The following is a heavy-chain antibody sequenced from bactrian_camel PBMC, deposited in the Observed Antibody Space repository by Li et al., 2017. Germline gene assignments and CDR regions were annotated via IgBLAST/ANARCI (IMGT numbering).Heavy chain of an antibody. CDR3: AAVGGGSAAHTIVIARTPGDFAY. CDR1: GFTFSNYW. V-gene: IGHV3S1*01. D-gene: IGHD2*01. CDR2: IDNGGGNI. J-gene: IGHJ6*01. Sequence: HVQLVESGGGLVQPGGSLRLSCAASGFTFSNYWMYWVRQAPGKGLEWISTIDNGGGNIAYASTMWGRLAISRDNAKNTVYLRMNNVKSEDTALYYCAAVGGGSAAHTIVIARTPGDFAYWGQGTQVTVS.